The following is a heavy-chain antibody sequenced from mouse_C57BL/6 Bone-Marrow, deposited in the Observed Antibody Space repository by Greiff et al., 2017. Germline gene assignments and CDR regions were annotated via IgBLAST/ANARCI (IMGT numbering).Heavy chain of an antibody. CDR1: GYTFTSYW. V-gene: IGHV1-59*01. D-gene: IGHD1-1*02. J-gene: IGHJ2*01. CDR3: ARWCSYYFDY. Sequence: QVQLQQPGAELVRPGTSVKLSCKASGYTFTSYWMHWVKQRPGQGLEWIGVIDPSDSYTNYNQKFKGKATLTVDTSSSTAYMQLSSLTSEDSAVYYCARWCSYYFDYWGEDTTLTESS. CDR2: IDPSDSYT.